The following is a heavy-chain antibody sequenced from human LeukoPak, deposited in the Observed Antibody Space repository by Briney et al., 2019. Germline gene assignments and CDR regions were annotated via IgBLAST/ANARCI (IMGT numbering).Heavy chain of an antibody. CDR1: GGTFSSYA. J-gene: IGHJ1*01. CDR2: IIPILGIA. D-gene: IGHD6-19*01. Sequence: GASVKVSCKASGGTFSSYAISWVRQAPGQGLEWMGRIIPILGIANYAQKFQGRVTITADKSTSTAYMELSSLRSEDTAVYYCAIPPPVAGTKREYSEYFQHWGQGTLVTVSS. CDR3: AIPPPVAGTKREYSEYFQH. V-gene: IGHV1-69*04.